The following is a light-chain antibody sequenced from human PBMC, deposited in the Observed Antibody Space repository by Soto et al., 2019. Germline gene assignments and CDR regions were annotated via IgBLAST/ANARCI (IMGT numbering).Light chain of an antibody. CDR2: DAS. CDR1: PSVSSN. Sequence: EIVLTQSPATLSLSPGERATLSCRASPSVSSNLAWYQQKPGQAPRLLIYDASNRATGIPARFSGSGSGTDFTLTISSLEPEDFAVYYCQRGDTFGQGTRLEIK. CDR3: QRGDT. J-gene: IGKJ5*01. V-gene: IGKV3-11*01.